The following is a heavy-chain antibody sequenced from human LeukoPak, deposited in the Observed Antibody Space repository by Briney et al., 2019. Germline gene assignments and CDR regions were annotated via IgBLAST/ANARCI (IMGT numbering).Heavy chain of an antibody. V-gene: IGHV3-21*01. Sequence: GGSLRLSCAASGFTFSSYSMNWVRQAPGKGLEWVSSISSSSSYIYYADSVKGRFTISRDNAKNSLYLQMNSLRAEDTAVYYCARHFEQQLSADYWGQGTLVTVSS. CDR2: ISSSSSYI. CDR3: ARHFEQQLSADY. D-gene: IGHD6-13*01. CDR1: GFTFSSYS. J-gene: IGHJ4*02.